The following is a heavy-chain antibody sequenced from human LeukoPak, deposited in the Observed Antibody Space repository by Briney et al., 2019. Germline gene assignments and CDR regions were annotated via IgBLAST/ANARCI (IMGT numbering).Heavy chain of an antibody. Sequence: PGGSLRLSCAASGFTFSSYAMSWVRQAPGKGLEWVSAISGSGGSTYYADSVKGRFTISRDNSKNTLYLQMNSLRAEDTAVYYCAKASKRFWSGYYLFDYWGQGTLVTVSS. V-gene: IGHV3-23*01. D-gene: IGHD3-3*01. CDR1: GFTFSSYA. CDR3: AKASKRFWSGYYLFDY. CDR2: ISGSGGST. J-gene: IGHJ4*02.